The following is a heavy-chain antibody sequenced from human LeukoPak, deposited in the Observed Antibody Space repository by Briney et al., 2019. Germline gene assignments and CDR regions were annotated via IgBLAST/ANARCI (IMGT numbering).Heavy chain of an antibody. D-gene: IGHD6-13*01. CDR1: GGSISSGGYY. V-gene: IGHV4-30-2*01. CDR2: IYHSGST. J-gene: IGHJ4*02. Sequence: PSGTLSLTCTVSGGSISSGGYYWSWIRQPPGKGLEWIGYIYHSGSTYYNPSLKSRVTISVDRSKNQFSLKLSSVTAADTAVYYCASPGIAAAGTGDYWGQGTLVTVSS. CDR3: ASPGIAAAGTGDY.